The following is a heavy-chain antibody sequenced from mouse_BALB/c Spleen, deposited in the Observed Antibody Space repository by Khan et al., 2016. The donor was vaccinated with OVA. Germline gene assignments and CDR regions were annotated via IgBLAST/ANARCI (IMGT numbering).Heavy chain of an antibody. CDR3: GRSATDYYTVDS. V-gene: IGHV1S136*01. CDR2: IYPYNDDT. J-gene: IGHJ4*01. D-gene: IGHD1-1*01. CDR1: GYTFTDYV. Sequence: VQLQQSGPELVQPGASVKMSCKTSGYTFTDYVMHWVKQKPGQGLEWIRYIYPYNDDTESTERFRGKATLTLDKSSTTAYMELNSLTSADSAVYYCGRSATDYYTVDSWGQGTSVTVSS.